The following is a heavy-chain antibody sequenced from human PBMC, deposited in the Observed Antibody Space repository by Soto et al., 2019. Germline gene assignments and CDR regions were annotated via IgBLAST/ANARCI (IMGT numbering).Heavy chain of an antibody. V-gene: IGHV4-4*02. CDR2: VWHSGST. Sequence: QVQLEESGPGLVKPSGTLSLTCAVSGGSVSKNTWWSWVRQPPGQGLEWIGEVWHSGSTTYNPSLKSRVTISVDKSKHQFSLRLSSVTAADTAVYYCARKYYYDNTGYYPDWYFDLWGRGTPVTVSS. J-gene: IGHJ2*01. D-gene: IGHD3-22*01. CDR3: ARKYYYDNTGYYPDWYFDL. CDR1: GGSVSKNTW.